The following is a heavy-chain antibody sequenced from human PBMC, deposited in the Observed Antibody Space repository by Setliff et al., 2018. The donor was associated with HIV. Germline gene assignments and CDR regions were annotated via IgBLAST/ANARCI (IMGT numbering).Heavy chain of an antibody. V-gene: IGHV4-4*02. D-gene: IGHD3-3*01. J-gene: IGHJ6*03. Sequence: SETLSLTCAVSSGSISSDNWWTWLRQPPGKGLEWLGEIYHSGSTNYNPSLKSRVTISIDKSKKQVSLKLNSVTAADTAVYYCARGLSIFGVATPGFYSFMDVWGKGTTVTVSS. CDR3: ARGLSIFGVATPGFYSFMDV. CDR2: IYHSGST. CDR1: SGSISSDNW.